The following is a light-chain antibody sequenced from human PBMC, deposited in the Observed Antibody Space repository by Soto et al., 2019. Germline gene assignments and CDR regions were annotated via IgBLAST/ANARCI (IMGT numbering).Light chain of an antibody. V-gene: IGKV1-5*03. CDR3: QQYNSHWWT. CDR1: QSLNGW. J-gene: IGKJ1*01. CDR2: KVS. Sequence: DIPMTQSPSTLSAAVGDRVTITCRASQSLNGWLAWFQQKPGKAPKVLISKVSNLESGVPLRFSGSGSGTEFTLTISSLQPDDFATYYCQQYNSHWWTFGQGTKVEIK.